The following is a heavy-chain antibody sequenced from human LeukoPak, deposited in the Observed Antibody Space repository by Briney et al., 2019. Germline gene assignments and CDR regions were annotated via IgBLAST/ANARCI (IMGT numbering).Heavy chain of an antibody. V-gene: IGHV4-4*07. CDR3: AREISSWSNMDV. CDR2: IYTSGST. D-gene: IGHD6-13*01. J-gene: IGHJ6*03. Sequence: PSETLSLTCTVSGGSISSYYWSWIRQPAGKGLVWIGRIYTSGSTNYNPSLKSRVTMSVDTSKNQFSLKLSSVTAADTAVYYCAREISSWSNMDVWGKGTTVTVSS. CDR1: GGSISSYY.